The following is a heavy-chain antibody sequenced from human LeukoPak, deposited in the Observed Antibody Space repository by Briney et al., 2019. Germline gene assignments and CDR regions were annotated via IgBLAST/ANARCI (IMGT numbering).Heavy chain of an antibody. CDR2: ISTSGTT. CDR3: AREIPTPHSSGGSCYSDWFDP. D-gene: IGHD2-15*01. Sequence: SQTLSLTCTVSGGSISSGSYYCSWIRQPAGRGLEWIGCISTSGTTNYNPSLKSRVTISVDTSKNQFSLKLSSVTAADTAVYYCAREIPTPHSSGGSCYSDWFDPWGQGTLVTVSS. CDR1: GGSISSGSYY. V-gene: IGHV4-61*02. J-gene: IGHJ5*02.